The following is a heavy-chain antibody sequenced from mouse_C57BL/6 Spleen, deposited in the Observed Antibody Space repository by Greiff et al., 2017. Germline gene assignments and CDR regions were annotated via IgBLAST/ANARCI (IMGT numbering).Heavy chain of an antibody. J-gene: IGHJ4*01. CDR2: ILPGSGST. V-gene: IGHV1-9*01. D-gene: IGHD1-1*02. Sequence: QVHVKQSGAELMKPGVSVKLSCKATGYTFTGYWIVWVKQRPGHGLEWIGEILPGSGSTNYNEKLKGKATFTADTSYNTAYMQLSSRTTEDSAIYSCATFYYYGDSPYYYALAYWRQAALGTVS. CDR1: GYTFTGYW. CDR3: ATFYYYGDSPYYYALAY.